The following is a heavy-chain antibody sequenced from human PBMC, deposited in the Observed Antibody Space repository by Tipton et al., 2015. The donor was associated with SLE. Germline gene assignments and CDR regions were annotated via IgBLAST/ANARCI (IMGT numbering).Heavy chain of an antibody. D-gene: IGHD2-15*01. CDR1: GGSISSTYY. CDR3: ARDRGYCSGGSCEGFDY. J-gene: IGHJ4*02. V-gene: IGHV4-61*01. Sequence: TLSLTCTVSGGSISSTYYWGWIRQPPGKGLEWIGYIYYSGSTNYNPSLKSRVTISVDTSKNQFSLKLSSVTAADTAVYYCARDRGYCSGGSCEGFDYWGQGTLVTVSS. CDR2: IYYSGST.